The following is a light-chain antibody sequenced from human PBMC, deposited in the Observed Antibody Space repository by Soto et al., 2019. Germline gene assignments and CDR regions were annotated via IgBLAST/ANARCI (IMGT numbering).Light chain of an antibody. CDR3: QQYNKWPPLYT. Sequence: EIVMTQSPVILSVSPGERATLSCRASQNVNSDLAWYQQKPGQAPRILIYGASTRATDIPARISGSGSVTDFTLTISSLQSEDFAVYYCQQYNKWPPLYTFGQGTKLEIK. V-gene: IGKV3-15*01. CDR2: GAS. CDR1: QNVNSD. J-gene: IGKJ2*01.